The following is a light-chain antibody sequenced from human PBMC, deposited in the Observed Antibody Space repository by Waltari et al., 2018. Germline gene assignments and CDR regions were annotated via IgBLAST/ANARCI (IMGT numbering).Light chain of an antibody. Sequence: DIVMTPSPLSLPVTPGEPASISCRSSQSLLHSNGYNYLDWYLQKPGQSPQLLIYLGSNRASGVPDRFSGSGSGTDFTLKSSRVEAEDVGVYYCMQALQTPDTFGQGTKLEIK. J-gene: IGKJ2*01. CDR1: QSLLHSNGYNY. CDR3: MQALQTPDT. CDR2: LGS. V-gene: IGKV2-28*01.